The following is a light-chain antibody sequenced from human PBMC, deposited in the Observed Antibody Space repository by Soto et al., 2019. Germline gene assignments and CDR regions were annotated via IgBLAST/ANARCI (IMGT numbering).Light chain of an antibody. V-gene: IGKV3-15*01. J-gene: IGKJ1*01. CDR1: QSVSSD. Sequence: EIVMTQSPATVSVSPGERATLSCRASQSVSSDLAWYQQKPGQAPRLLIYDASTRATGISARFSGSGSGTEFTLTISSLQSEDFAFYYCQQYNNWPWTFGQGTKVDIK. CDR2: DAS. CDR3: QQYNNWPWT.